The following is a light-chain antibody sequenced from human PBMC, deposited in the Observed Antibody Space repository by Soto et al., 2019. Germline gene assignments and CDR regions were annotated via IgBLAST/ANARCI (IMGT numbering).Light chain of an antibody. CDR3: SSYATNRDVL. CDR1: SSDIGHYNF. Sequence: QSVLTQPASVSGSTGQSITISCTGSSSDIGHYNFVSWYQHHPGKAPKLIIYDVSDRPSGVSNRFSGSKSGNTASLTISGLQAEDEAGYYCSSYATNRDVLFGGGTKLTVL. V-gene: IGLV2-14*03. J-gene: IGLJ2*01. CDR2: DVS.